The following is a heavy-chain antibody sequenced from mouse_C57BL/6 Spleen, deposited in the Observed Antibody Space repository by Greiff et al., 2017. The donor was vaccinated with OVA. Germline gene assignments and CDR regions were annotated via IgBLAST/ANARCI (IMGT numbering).Heavy chain of an antibody. CDR1: GYAFTNYL. Sequence: VKLQESGAELVRPGTSVKVSCKASGYAFTNYLIEWVKQRPGQGLEWIGVINPGSGGTNYNEKFKGKATLTADKSSSTAYMRHSSLTSEGSAVYFCARDDYDDGVYFDYWGQGTTLTVSS. V-gene: IGHV1-54*01. CDR2: INPGSGGT. D-gene: IGHD2-4*01. J-gene: IGHJ2*01. CDR3: ARDDYDDGVYFDY.